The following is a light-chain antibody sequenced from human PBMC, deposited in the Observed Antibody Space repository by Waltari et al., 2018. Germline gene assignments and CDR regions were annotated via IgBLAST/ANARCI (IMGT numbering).Light chain of an antibody. CDR2: GAS. CDR3: QHYNNWPVA. V-gene: IGKV3-15*01. J-gene: IGKJ4*01. CDR1: QSVNSN. Sequence: EIVMTKSPATLSVSPGERVTLSCRASQSVNSNLAWYQQKPGQAPRLLIYGASTRATGVAARFSGSGSGTEFTLTFSSLQSEDFAVYYCQHYNNWPVAFGGGTKVEIK.